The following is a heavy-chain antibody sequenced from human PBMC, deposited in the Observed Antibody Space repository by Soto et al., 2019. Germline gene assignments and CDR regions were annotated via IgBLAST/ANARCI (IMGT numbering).Heavy chain of an antibody. D-gene: IGHD1-1*01. CDR1: GGSISSGGYS. J-gene: IGHJ5*02. Sequence: QLQLQESGSGLVKPSQTLSLTCAVSGGSISSGGYSWSWIRQPPGKGLEWIGYIYHSGSTYYNPSPKSRLTISVDRSQNQFSLRLSSVTAADTAVYYCARGFRGTTRTRVWFDPWGQGTLVTVSS. CDR2: IYHSGST. CDR3: ARGFRGTTRTRVWFDP. V-gene: IGHV4-30-2*01.